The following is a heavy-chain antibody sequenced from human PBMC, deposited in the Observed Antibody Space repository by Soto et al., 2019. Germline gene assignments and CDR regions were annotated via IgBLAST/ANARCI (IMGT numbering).Heavy chain of an antibody. Sequence: PGGSLRLSCAASGFTFSSYAMSWVRQAPGKGLEWVSAISGSGGSTYYADSVKGRFTISRDNSKNTLYLQMNSLRAEDTAVYYCAKGEGYCSGGSCYPHTYYFDYWGQGALVTVSS. CDR1: GFTFSSYA. V-gene: IGHV3-23*01. J-gene: IGHJ4*02. D-gene: IGHD2-15*01. CDR3: AKGEGYCSGGSCYPHTYYFDY. CDR2: ISGSGGST.